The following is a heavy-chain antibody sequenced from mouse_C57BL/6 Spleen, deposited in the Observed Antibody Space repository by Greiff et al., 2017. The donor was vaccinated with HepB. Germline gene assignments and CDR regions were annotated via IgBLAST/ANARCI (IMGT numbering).Heavy chain of an antibody. V-gene: IGHV5-6*01. CDR2: ISSGGSYT. D-gene: IGHD2-12*01. Sequence: EVQGVESGGDLVKPGGSLKLSCAASGFTFSSYGMSWVRQTPDKRLEWVATISSGGSYTYYPDSVKGRFTISRDNAKNTLYLQMSSLKSEDTAMYYCARHPDKLYGAMDYWGQGTSVTVSS. CDR1: GFTFSSYG. CDR3: ARHPDKLYGAMDY. J-gene: IGHJ4*01.